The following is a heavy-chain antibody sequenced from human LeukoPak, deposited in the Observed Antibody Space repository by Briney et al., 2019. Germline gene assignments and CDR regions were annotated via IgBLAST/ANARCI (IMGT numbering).Heavy chain of an antibody. CDR3: AKAVAGTEDYFDY. Sequence: GGSLRLSCAASGFTFSSYAMSWVRQAPGKGLEWVSAISGGGGSTYYADSVKGRFTISRDNSKNTLYLQMNSLRAEDTAVYYCAKAVAGTEDYFDYWGQGTLVTVSS. CDR1: GFTFSSYA. CDR2: ISGGGGST. J-gene: IGHJ4*02. V-gene: IGHV3-23*01. D-gene: IGHD6-19*01.